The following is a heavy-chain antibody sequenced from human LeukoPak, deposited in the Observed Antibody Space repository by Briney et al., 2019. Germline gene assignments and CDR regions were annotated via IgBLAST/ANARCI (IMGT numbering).Heavy chain of an antibody. D-gene: IGHD6-6*01. CDR3: ARVDSSSSAY. CDR1: GFTFSSYR. Sequence: GGSLRLSCVGSGFTFSSYRMNWVRQAPGKGLEWVSDISSRGSVIYYADSVKGRFTISRDNAKNSLYLQMNSLRAEDTAVYYCARVDSSSSAYWAQGPLVTVSS. CDR2: ISSRGSVI. V-gene: IGHV3-48*03. J-gene: IGHJ4*02.